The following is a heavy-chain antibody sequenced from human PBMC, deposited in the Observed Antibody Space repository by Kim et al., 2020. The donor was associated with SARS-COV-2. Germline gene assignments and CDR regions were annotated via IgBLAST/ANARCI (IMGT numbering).Heavy chain of an antibody. D-gene: IGHD2-2*01. CDR3: ARHDCTTTGCSGLDY. Sequence: GGSLRLSCVASGFTFSNDWMTWVRQPPGMGLDWVANIRGDGAEKYYVDSVNGRFTISRDNAKNSLYLQMNSLRDEDTAVYYCARHDCTTTGCSGLDYWGQGTRVTVSS. V-gene: IGHV3-7*01. CDR1: GFTFSNDW. CDR2: IRGDGAEK. J-gene: IGHJ4*02.